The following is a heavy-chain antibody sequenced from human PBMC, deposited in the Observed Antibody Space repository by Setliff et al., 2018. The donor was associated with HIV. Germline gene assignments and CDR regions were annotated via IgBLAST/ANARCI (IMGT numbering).Heavy chain of an antibody. CDR2: ISSSGNT. J-gene: IGHJ4*02. Sequence: SETLSLTCTVSGGSISSTSYYWGWIRQPPGTGLEWIGSISSSGNTYYNPSLKSRVTTSVDTPKNQFSLKLNSVTAADTAMYYCARHSPSDYWGQGTLVTVSS. V-gene: IGHV4-39*01. CDR1: GGSISSTSYY. CDR3: ARHSPSDY.